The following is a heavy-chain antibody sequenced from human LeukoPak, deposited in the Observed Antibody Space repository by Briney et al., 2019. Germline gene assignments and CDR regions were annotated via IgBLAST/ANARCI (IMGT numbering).Heavy chain of an antibody. V-gene: IGHV4-61*02. CDR1: GGSISSGSYY. Sequence: PSETLSLTCTVSGGSISSGSYYWSWIRQPAGKGLEWIGRIYTSGSTNYNPSLKSRVTISVDTSKNQFSLKLSSATAADTAVYYCAREGDYYGSGSYYTPFDYWGQGTLVTVSS. CDR2: IYTSGST. CDR3: AREGDYYGSGSYYTPFDY. D-gene: IGHD3-10*01. J-gene: IGHJ4*02.